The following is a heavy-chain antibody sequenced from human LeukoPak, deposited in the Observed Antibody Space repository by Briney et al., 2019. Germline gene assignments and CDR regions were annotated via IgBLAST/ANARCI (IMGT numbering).Heavy chain of an antibody. D-gene: IGHD1-26*01. J-gene: IGHJ4*02. V-gene: IGHV3-21*01. CDR3: ARDSGSYYEEYYFDY. CDR1: GFTFSAHS. Sequence: GGSLRLSCAVSGFTFSAHSMNWVRQAPGKGLEWVSSISRGSSYIYYADSVKGRFTISRDNAKNSLYLQMNSLRAADTAVYYCARDSGSYYEEYYFDYWGQGTLVTVFS. CDR2: ISRGSSYI.